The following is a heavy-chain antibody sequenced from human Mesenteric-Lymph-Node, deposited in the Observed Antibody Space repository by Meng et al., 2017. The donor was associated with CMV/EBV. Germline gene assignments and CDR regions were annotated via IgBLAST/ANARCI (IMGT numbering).Heavy chain of an antibody. CDR3: ARDQEIEMATIIDY. J-gene: IGHJ4*02. Sequence: NGSSNSAAWNWVRQSPSRGLEWLGRTYYRSKWYNDYAVSVKSRITINPDTSKNQFSLQLNSVTPEDTAVYYCARDQEIEMATIIDYWGQGTLVTVSS. CDR1: NGSSNSAA. V-gene: IGHV6-1*01. CDR2: TYYRSKWYN. D-gene: IGHD5-24*01.